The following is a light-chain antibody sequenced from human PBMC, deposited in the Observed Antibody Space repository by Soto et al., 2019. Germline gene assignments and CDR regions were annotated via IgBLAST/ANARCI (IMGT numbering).Light chain of an antibody. V-gene: IGLV2-18*01. CDR1: STDFVSYNR. CDR3: RLYTSENTYV. J-gene: IGLJ1*01. CDR2: EAS. Sequence: QSALTQPPSVSGSPGQSVTISCTGTSTDFVSYNRVSWYQQPPGTAPKLIIYEASNRPSGVPDRFSGSKSGNTASLTISGLQAADEADYYCRLYTSENTYVFGTGTKVAVL.